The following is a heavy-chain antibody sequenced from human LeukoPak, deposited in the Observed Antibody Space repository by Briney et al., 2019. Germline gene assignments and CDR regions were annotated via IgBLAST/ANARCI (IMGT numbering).Heavy chain of an antibody. D-gene: IGHD2-15*01. CDR1: GYSFTSYW. CDR2: IYPGDSDT. Sequence: GAYLKISCKGSGYSFTSYWIGWVRQMLGKGLEWMGIIYPGDSDTRYSPSFQGQVTISADKSISTAYLQWSSLKASDTAMYYCARRGFCSGGSCFPRSWFDPWGQGTLVTVSS. V-gene: IGHV5-51*01. J-gene: IGHJ5*02. CDR3: ARRGFCSGGSCFPRSWFDP.